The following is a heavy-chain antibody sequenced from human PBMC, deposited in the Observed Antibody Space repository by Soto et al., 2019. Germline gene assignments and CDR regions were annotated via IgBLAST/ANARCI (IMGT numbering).Heavy chain of an antibody. D-gene: IGHD1-26*01. V-gene: IGHV3-72*01. J-gene: IGHJ5*02. Sequence: EVQLVESGGGLVQPGGSLRLSCAASGFIFSDHNMDWVRQAPGKGLEWVAGIRNKANSYTTEYAASVKGRFTISRDDSKNSLYLQLGSLKTDDTAVYYCARSPIGTYTFKSWGQGTLVTVSS. CDR1: GFIFSDHN. CDR2: IRNKANSYTT. CDR3: ARSPIGTYTFKS.